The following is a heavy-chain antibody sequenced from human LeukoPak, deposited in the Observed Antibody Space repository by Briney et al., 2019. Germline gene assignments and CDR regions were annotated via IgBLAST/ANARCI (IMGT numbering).Heavy chain of an antibody. J-gene: IGHJ4*02. D-gene: IGHD1-14*01. CDR2: ISSSSSDT. CDR1: GFTFTDWY. Sequence: GGSLRLSCAASGFTFTDWYMSWIRQAPGKGLQWLSYISSSSSDTCCADSVMGRFTISRDNAKKSVYLQMNSLRAEDTAIYYCAKSAGRNGGNWGQGTLVTVSS. CDR3: AKSAGRNGGN. V-gene: IGHV3-11*06.